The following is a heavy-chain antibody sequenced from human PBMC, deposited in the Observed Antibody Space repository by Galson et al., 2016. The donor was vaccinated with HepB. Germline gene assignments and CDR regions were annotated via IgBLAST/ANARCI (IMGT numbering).Heavy chain of an antibody. CDR3: VRGKDWAFDS. V-gene: IGHV3-48*02. D-gene: IGHD3-9*01. Sequence: SLRLSCAASGFTLSTNSMNWVRQAPGKGLQWVAKISASGATYYADSVKGRFTFSRDDAKNSLYLQMNSLRDEDTAVYYCVRGKDWAFDSWGQGALVTVSS. CDR2: ISASGAT. J-gene: IGHJ4*02. CDR1: GFTLSTNS.